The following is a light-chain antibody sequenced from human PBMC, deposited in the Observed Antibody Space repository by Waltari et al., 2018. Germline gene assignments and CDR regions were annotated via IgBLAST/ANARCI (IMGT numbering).Light chain of an antibody. CDR2: GAS. Sequence: EIVMTQSPATLSVSLGERATLSCRASQSISSNLAWYQQKPGQAPRLLIFGASTRATGIPTRFSDSGSGTEFTLTISSLQSEDFAIYYCQQYNNWLWTFGQGTEVEIK. CDR3: QQYNNWLWT. V-gene: IGKV3-15*01. J-gene: IGKJ1*01. CDR1: QSISSN.